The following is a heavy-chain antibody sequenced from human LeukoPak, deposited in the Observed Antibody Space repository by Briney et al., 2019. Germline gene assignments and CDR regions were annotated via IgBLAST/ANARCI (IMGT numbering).Heavy chain of an antibody. J-gene: IGHJ4*02. Sequence: GGSLRLSCAASGFTFSSYAVTWVRQAPGKGLEWVANVKQDGSEKYYIDSVKGRFTISRDNAKSSLYLEMNSLRDEDTAVYYCVRDGDDYWGQGTLVSVSS. D-gene: IGHD3-3*01. CDR1: GFTFSSYA. CDR3: VRDGDDY. CDR2: VKQDGSEK. V-gene: IGHV3-7*01.